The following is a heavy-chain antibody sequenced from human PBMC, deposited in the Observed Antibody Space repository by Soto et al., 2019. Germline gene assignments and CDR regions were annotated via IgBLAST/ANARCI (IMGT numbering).Heavy chain of an antibody. CDR3: ARDSGYDYDPTYFDY. CDR1: GGSISSYY. D-gene: IGHD5-12*01. J-gene: IGHJ4*02. Sequence: SETLSLTCTVSGGSISSYYWSWIRQPPGKGLEWIGYIYYSGSTNYNPSLKSRVTISVDTSKNQFSLKLSSVTAADTAVYYCARDSGYDYDPTYFDYWGQGTLVTVSS. CDR2: IYYSGST. V-gene: IGHV4-59*01.